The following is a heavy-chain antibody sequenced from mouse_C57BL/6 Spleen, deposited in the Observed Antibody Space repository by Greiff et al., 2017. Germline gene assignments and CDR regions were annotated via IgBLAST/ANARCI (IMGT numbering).Heavy chain of an antibody. J-gene: IGHJ1*03. CDR1: GYTFTSYW. Sequence: QVQLQQPGAELVKPGASVKLSCKASGYTFTSYWMHWVKQRPGQGLEWIGMIHPNSGSTNYNAKFKSKATLTVDTSSSTAYMQLSSLTSEDSAVYYCAREGIFTTVVATRWYFDVWGTGTTVTVSS. V-gene: IGHV1-64*01. CDR2: IHPNSGST. D-gene: IGHD1-1*01. CDR3: AREGIFTTVVATRWYFDV.